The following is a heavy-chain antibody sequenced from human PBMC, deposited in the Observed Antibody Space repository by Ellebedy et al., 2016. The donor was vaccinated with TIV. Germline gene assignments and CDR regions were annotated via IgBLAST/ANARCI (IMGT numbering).Heavy chain of an antibody. CDR1: GFTFSGYA. CDR2: ISGSARST. J-gene: IGHJ4*02. Sequence: GGSLRLXXAASGFTFSGYAMSWVRQAPGKGLEWVSGISGSARSTSYSDSVKGRLTISRDNSRNTLSLQMNSLRPEDAGVYYCAKDRDGYDSWGQGALVTVSS. D-gene: IGHD5-24*01. V-gene: IGHV3-23*01. CDR3: AKDRDGYDS.